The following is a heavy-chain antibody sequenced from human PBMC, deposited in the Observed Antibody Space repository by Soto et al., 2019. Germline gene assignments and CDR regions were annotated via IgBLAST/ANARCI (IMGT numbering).Heavy chain of an antibody. D-gene: IGHD3-10*01. CDR3: ARADYYGDPGSY. Sequence: PGGSLRLSCAASGFTFSTSGMSWVRQAPGKGLEWVANIKEDGSEKYYVDSVKGRFTISRDHAKNSLYLQTNSLGADDTAVYYCARADYYGDPGSYWGQGTRVTAPQ. CDR2: IKEDGSEK. V-gene: IGHV3-7*01. J-gene: IGHJ4*02. CDR1: GFTFSTSG.